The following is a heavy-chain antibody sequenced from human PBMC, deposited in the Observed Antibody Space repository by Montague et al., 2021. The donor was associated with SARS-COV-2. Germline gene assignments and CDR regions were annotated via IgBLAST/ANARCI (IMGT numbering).Heavy chain of an antibody. CDR1: GFTVSSNY. Sequence: SLRLSCAASGFTVSSNYMTWVRQAPGKGLEWVSLIYSSGSTFYADSVQGRFTISRDNSNNTLYFHMNSLRAEDTAVYYCARQILTMVRGVPRNWFDPWGQGTLVTVSS. J-gene: IGHJ5*02. V-gene: IGHV3-66*04. CDR2: IYSSGST. D-gene: IGHD3-10*01. CDR3: ARQILTMVRGVPRNWFDP.